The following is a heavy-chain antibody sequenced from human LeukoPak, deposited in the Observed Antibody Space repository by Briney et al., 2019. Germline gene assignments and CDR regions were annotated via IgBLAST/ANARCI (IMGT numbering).Heavy chain of an antibody. J-gene: IGHJ4*02. Sequence: GGSLRLSCAASGFSFSNYWMSWVRQAPGKGLEWVANIKQDGSEKFYVGSVRGRSTISRDNAKNSLYLQMNSLRAEDTAVYYCARGVLPGAIEWSLDYWGQGTLVTVSS. CDR2: IKQDGSEK. CDR1: GFSFSNYW. D-gene: IGHD2-2*02. CDR3: ARGVLPGAIEWSLDY. V-gene: IGHV3-7*01.